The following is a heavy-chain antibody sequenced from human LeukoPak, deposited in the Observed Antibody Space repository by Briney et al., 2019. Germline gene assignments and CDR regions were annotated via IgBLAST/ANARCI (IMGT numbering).Heavy chain of an antibody. CDR1: GFTFSSNS. Sequence: GGSLRLSCAASGFTFSSNSMNWVRQAPRKGLEWVSYISSTGGTIYYADSMKGRFTISRDNAKNSLYLQMNSLRVEDTAVYYCARAGITIFGVVVYAFDIWGQGTMVTVSS. CDR3: ARAGITIFGVVVYAFDI. CDR2: ISSTGGTI. D-gene: IGHD3-3*01. J-gene: IGHJ3*02. V-gene: IGHV3-48*04.